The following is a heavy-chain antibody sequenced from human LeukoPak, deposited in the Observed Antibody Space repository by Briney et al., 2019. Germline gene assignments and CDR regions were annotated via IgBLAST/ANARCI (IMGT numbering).Heavy chain of an antibody. J-gene: IGHJ4*02. D-gene: IGHD3-22*01. CDR2: INPNSGGT. V-gene: IGHV1-2*02. Sequence: GASVKVSCKASGYTFTGYYMHWVRQAPGQGLEWMGWINPNSGGTNYAQKFQGRVTMTRDTSISTAYMELGSLRSDDTAVYYCARHLSHYYDTSGYSDFWGQGTLVTVSS. CDR3: ARHLSHYYDTSGYSDF. CDR1: GYTFTGYY.